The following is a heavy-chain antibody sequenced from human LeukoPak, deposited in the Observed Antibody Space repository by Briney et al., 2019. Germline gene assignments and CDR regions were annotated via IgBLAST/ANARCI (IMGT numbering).Heavy chain of an antibody. CDR3: ARVSSDDILTSPYYYYYMDV. CDR1: GGSISSYY. CDR2: IYTSGST. V-gene: IGHV4-4*07. Sequence: SETLSLTCTVSGGSISSYYWSWIRQPAGKGLEWIGRIYTSGSTNYNPSLKSRVTMSVDTSKNQFSLKLSSVTAADTAVYYCARVSSDDILTSPYYYYYMDVWGKGTTVTVSS. D-gene: IGHD3-9*01. J-gene: IGHJ6*03.